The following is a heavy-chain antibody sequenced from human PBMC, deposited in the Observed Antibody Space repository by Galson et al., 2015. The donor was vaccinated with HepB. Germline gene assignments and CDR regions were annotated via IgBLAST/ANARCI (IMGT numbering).Heavy chain of an antibody. CDR1: GFTFSSYS. V-gene: IGHV3-21*06. Sequence: SLRLSCAASGFTFSSYSMNWVRQAPGKGLEWVSYISSSNSYIYYADSVKGRFTISRDNAKNSLYLQMNSLRAEDTAVYYCASVTTAGVWDDWGQGTLVTVSS. CDR2: ISSSNSYI. J-gene: IGHJ4*02. D-gene: IGHD4-17*01. CDR3: ASVTTAGVWDD.